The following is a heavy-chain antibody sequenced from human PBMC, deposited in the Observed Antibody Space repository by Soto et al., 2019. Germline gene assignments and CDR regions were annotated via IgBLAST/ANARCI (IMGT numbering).Heavy chain of an antibody. Sequence: PGGSLRLSCSASGFTFSSYAMHWVRQAPGKGLEYVSAISSNGGSTYYADSVKGRFTISRDNSKNTLYLQMSSLRAEDTAVYYCVKVGYDYVWGSYRYGGYFDYWGQGTLVTVSS. J-gene: IGHJ4*02. CDR3: VKVGYDYVWGSYRYGGYFDY. CDR2: ISSNGGST. V-gene: IGHV3-64D*06. D-gene: IGHD3-16*02. CDR1: GFTFSSYA.